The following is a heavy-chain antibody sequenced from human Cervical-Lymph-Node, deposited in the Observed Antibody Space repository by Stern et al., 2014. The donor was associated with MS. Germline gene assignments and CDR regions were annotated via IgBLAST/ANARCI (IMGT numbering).Heavy chain of an antibody. CDR2: IYWDDDK. CDR3: ASQMEDPRLGSVYFAS. D-gene: IGHD7-27*01. J-gene: IGHJ4*02. V-gene: IGHV2-5*02. Sequence: QVTLKESGPTLVKPTQTLTLTCTFAGFSLSTSGVSVGWIRQPPGKALEWLALIYWDDDKRYSPSLKGRLTVMKDTSKNQVVLTLTDMDPVDTATYYCASQMEDPRLGSVYFASWGQGTLVTVSS. CDR1: GFSLSTSGVS.